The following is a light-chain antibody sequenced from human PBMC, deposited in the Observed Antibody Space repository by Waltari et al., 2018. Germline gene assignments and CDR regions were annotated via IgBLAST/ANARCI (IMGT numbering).Light chain of an antibody. Sequence: QSALTQPASVSGTPGQSITISCSGPTSSFGRYDRVSWYQQHPGEAPKLLICEVFKRPPDTSRRFSGAKSGSTASLTISGLQPEDEADYYCCSYAGRGTYVFGSGIKVTVL. J-gene: IGLJ1*01. CDR2: EVF. V-gene: IGLV2-23*02. CDR3: CSYAGRGTYV. CDR1: TSSFGRYDR.